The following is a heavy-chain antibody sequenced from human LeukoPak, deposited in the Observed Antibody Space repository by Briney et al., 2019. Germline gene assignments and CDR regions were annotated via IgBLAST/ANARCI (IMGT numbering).Heavy chain of an antibody. CDR3: AELGITMIGGV. CDR1: GFTFSSYS. Sequence: GGSLRLSCAASGFTFSSYSMSWVRQAPGKGLEWVSSISSSSSYIYYADSVKGRFTISRDNARSSLYLQMNSLRAEDTAVYYCAELGITMIGGVWGKGTTVTISS. J-gene: IGHJ6*04. D-gene: IGHD3-10*02. CDR2: ISSSSSYI. V-gene: IGHV3-21*01.